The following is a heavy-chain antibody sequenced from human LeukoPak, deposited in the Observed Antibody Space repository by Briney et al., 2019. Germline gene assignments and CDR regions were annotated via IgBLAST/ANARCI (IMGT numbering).Heavy chain of an antibody. CDR1: GYTFTSYG. V-gene: IGHV1-18*01. CDR3: ARSRIAVALDAFDI. J-gene: IGHJ3*02. D-gene: IGHD6-19*01. Sequence: AASVKVSCKASGYTFTSYGISWVRQAPGQGLEWMGWTSAYNGNTNYAQKLQGRVTMTTDTSTSTAYMELRSLRSDDTAVYYCARSRIAVALDAFDIWGQGTMVTVSS. CDR2: TSAYNGNT.